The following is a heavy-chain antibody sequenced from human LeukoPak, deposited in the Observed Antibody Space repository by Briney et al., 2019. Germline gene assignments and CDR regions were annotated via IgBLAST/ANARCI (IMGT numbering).Heavy chain of an antibody. CDR2: VSSNGDST. Sequence: GGSLRLSCSASGFTFSSYAMHWVRQAPGKGLEYVSVVSSNGDSTYYADSMKGRVTISRDNSKNTLYLQMSSLRAEDTAVYYCVKGMTGDYWYFDLWGRGTQVTVSS. D-gene: IGHD3-9*01. V-gene: IGHV3-64D*09. CDR3: VKGMTGDYWYFDL. CDR1: GFTFSSYA. J-gene: IGHJ2*01.